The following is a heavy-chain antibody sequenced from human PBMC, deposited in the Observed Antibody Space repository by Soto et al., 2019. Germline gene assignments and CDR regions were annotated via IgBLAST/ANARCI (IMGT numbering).Heavy chain of an antibody. D-gene: IGHD4-4*01. CDR3: ARGPVTQTSFIDH. CDR2: ISYDGGNQ. V-gene: IGHV3-30-3*01. CDR1: GFTFSSYP. Sequence: PGGSLRLSCEASGFTFSSYPMHWVRQAPGKGLEWVTVISYDGGNQYYADSVKGRFTIYRDNSKDTLYLQMHSLRSDDTAVYFCARGPVTQTSFIDHWGQGTLVTVSS. J-gene: IGHJ4*02.